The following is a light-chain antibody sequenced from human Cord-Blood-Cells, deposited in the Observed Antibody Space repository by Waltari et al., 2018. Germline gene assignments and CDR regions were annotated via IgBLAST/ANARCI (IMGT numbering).Light chain of an antibody. Sequence: AIRMTQSTYSLSAYTGDRVTITCRASQGISSYFVWYQQNPGKAPKLLICAASTWQSGVPSRFSGSGSGTDITLALSGLQSEDFATYYCQQYYSYPHTCSQGTKLEIK. J-gene: IGKJ2*01. V-gene: IGKV1-8*01. CDR3: QQYYSYPHT. CDR1: QGISSY. CDR2: AAS.